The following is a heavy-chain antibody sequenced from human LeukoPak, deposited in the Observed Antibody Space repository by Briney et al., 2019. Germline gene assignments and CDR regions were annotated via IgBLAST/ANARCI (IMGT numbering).Heavy chain of an antibody. CDR2: INHSGST. CDR3: ASQGYCTNGVCYL. Sequence: SESLSLTCAVDGGSFSGYYWSWIRQPPGKGLEWIGEINHSGSTNYNPSLKSRVTISVDTSKNQFSLKLSSVTAADTAAYYCASQGYCTNGVCYLWGQGTLVTVSS. V-gene: IGHV4-34*01. J-gene: IGHJ5*02. CDR1: GGSFSGYY. D-gene: IGHD2-8*01.